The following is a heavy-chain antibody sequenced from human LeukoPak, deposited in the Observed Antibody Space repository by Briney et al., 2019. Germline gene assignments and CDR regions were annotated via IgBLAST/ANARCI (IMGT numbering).Heavy chain of an antibody. D-gene: IGHD6-13*01. Sequence: KPSKTLSLTCTVSGGSISSYYWSWIRQPPGKGLEWIGYIYYSGSTNYNPSLKSRVTISVDTSKNQFSLKLSSVTAADTAVYYCARDSVKAYSSSWVDYWGQGTLVTVSS. J-gene: IGHJ4*02. V-gene: IGHV4-59*12. CDR1: GGSISSYY. CDR2: IYYSGST. CDR3: ARDSVKAYSSSWVDY.